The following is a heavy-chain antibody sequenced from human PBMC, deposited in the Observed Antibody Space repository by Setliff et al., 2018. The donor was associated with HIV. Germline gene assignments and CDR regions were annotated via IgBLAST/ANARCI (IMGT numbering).Heavy chain of an antibody. CDR2: ISYSGNT. J-gene: IGHJ6*03. CDR3: VRDGSEAGQSFSHMDV. D-gene: IGHD6-19*01. V-gene: IGHV4-59*01. CDR1: GGSISNYY. Sequence: SETLSLTCNVSGGSISNYYWTWMRQPPGKGLEWVAYISYSGNTNYHPALRSRLTITRDTSKNQVSLQLRSVTAEDTAIYFCVRDGSEAGQSFSHMDVWGKGTTVTVSS.